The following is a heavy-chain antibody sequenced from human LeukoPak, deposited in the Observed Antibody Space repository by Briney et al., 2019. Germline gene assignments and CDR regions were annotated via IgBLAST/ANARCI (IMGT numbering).Heavy chain of an antibody. D-gene: IGHD1-1*01. V-gene: IGHV3-74*01. CDR2: ISTDGSTT. J-gene: IGHJ4*02. CDR1: GFTFSSYW. Sequence: GGSLRLSCAASGFTFSSYWMHWVRQAPGKGLVWVSRISTDGSTTHYADSVKGRFTISRDNAKNTLYLQMNSLRGEDTAVYYCAGGYATFDYWGQGTLVTVSS. CDR3: AGGYATFDY.